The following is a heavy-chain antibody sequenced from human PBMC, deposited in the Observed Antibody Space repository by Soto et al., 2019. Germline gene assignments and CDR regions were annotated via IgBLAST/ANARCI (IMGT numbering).Heavy chain of an antibody. CDR3: ARDSPTGRTFGGYDAIDY. Sequence: QVQLEQSGAEVKKPGSSVRVSCKASGGPFSNDIITWVRQAPGQGLEWMGRIIPLLSTSTYAQNFQGRLTSAANWATRTAYMDLKNPTSADTAVYYRARDSPTGRTFGGYDAIDYWGQGTRITVSS. CDR1: GGPFSNDI. V-gene: IGHV1-69*08. CDR2: IIPLLSTS. J-gene: IGHJ4*02. D-gene: IGHD5-12*01.